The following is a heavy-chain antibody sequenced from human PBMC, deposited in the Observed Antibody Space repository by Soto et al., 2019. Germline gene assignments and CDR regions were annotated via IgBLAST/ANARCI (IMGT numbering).Heavy chain of an antibody. CDR1: GFTFSSYA. CDR2: ISGSGGST. Sequence: EVQLLESGGGLVQPGGSLRLSCAASGFTFSSYAMSWVRQAPGKGLEWVSAISGSGGSTYYADSAKGRFTISRDNSKNTLYLQMNSLRAEDTAVYYCAKDRVSSSWYGAFDYWGQGTLVTVSS. CDR3: AKDRVSSSWYGAFDY. J-gene: IGHJ4*02. V-gene: IGHV3-23*01. D-gene: IGHD6-13*01.